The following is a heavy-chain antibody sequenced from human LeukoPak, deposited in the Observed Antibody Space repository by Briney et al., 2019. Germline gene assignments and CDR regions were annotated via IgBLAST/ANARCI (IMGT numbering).Heavy chain of an antibody. CDR2: INHSGST. Sequence: SETLSLTCAVYGGSFSGYYWSWIRQPPGKGLEWIGEINHSGSTNYNPSLESRVTISVDTSKNQFSLKLSSVTAADTAVYYRARDPGAASSSQYNWFDPWGQGTLVTVSS. J-gene: IGHJ5*02. CDR1: GGSFSGYY. V-gene: IGHV4-34*01. D-gene: IGHD6-6*01. CDR3: ARDPGAASSSQYNWFDP.